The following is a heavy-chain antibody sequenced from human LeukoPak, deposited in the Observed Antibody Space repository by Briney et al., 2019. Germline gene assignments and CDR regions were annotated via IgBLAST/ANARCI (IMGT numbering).Heavy chain of an antibody. D-gene: IGHD1-14*01. CDR1: GFTFSSTG. J-gene: IGHJ4*02. Sequence: PGGSLRVSCTASGFTFSSTGMHWVRQAPGKGLEWVSYIRYDGNNKYYGDSVKGRLTVSRDNSKNTLYLQMNSLRVEDTAVYYCARTYNPDYWGQGTLVTVSS. CDR3: ARTYNPDY. V-gene: IGHV3-30*02. CDR2: IRYDGNNK.